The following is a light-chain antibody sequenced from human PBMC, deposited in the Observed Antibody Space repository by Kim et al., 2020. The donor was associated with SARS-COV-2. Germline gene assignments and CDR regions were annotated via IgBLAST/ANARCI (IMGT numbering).Light chain of an antibody. CDR2: AAA. Sequence: ASIAATVTLTGRASQAIANSSAWYHQKPGKVPQVLIYAAATLQSGVPSRFSGSGSGTEFTLTIGSLQTEDVATYYCQKYNSAPWTFGPGTKVDIK. V-gene: IGKV1-27*01. J-gene: IGKJ1*01. CDR1: QAIANS. CDR3: QKYNSAPWT.